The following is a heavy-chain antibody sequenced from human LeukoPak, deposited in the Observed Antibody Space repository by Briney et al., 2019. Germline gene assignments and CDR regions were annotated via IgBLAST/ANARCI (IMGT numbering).Heavy chain of an antibody. Sequence: ASVKVSCKASGYTFTSYAMNWVRQAPGQGLEWMGWINTNTGNPTYAQGFTGRFVFSSDTSVSTAYLQICSLKAEDTAVYYCARGDYYYYDSSGYYQAMTYYYGMDVWGQGTAVTVSS. CDR2: INTNTGNP. CDR1: GYTFTSYA. D-gene: IGHD3-22*01. J-gene: IGHJ6*02. V-gene: IGHV7-4-1*01. CDR3: ARGDYYYYDSSGYYQAMTYYYGMDV.